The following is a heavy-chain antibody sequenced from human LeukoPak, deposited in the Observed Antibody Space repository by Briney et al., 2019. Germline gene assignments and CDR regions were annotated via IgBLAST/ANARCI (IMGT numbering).Heavy chain of an antibody. J-gene: IGHJ4*02. Sequence: SETLSLTCAVYGGSFSGYYWSWIRQPPGKGLEWIGEINHSGSTNYNPSLKSRVTISVDTSKNHFSLRLSSVTAADTAVYYCARNSVCSSTSCTDDKWGQGTLVTVSS. CDR1: GGSFSGYY. CDR2: INHSGST. D-gene: IGHD2-2*01. CDR3: ARNSVCSSTSCTDDK. V-gene: IGHV4-34*01.